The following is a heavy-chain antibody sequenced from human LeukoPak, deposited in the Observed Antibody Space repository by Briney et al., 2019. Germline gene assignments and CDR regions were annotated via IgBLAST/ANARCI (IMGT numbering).Heavy chain of an antibody. D-gene: IGHD4-17*01. V-gene: IGHV4-38-2*02. CDR2: IYHSGST. CDR3: ARDDYGIFDY. Sequence: SETLSLTCTVSGYSISSGYYWGWIRQPPGKGPEWIGSIYHSGSTYYNPSLKSRVTISVDTSKNQFSLKLSSVTAADTAVYYCARDDYGIFDYWGQGTLVTVSS. J-gene: IGHJ4*02. CDR1: GYSISSGYY.